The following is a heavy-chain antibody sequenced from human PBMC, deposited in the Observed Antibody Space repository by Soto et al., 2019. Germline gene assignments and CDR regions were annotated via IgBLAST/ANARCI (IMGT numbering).Heavy chain of an antibody. CDR1: EFTFSGSS. D-gene: IGHD1-26*01. CDR3: TPEGAGFKY. CDR2: IRSKTTNYAT. J-gene: IGHJ4*02. Sequence: DVQLVESGGGLVQPGGSLKLSCAASEFTFSGSSMHWVRQASGKGLEWVGRIRSKTTNYATAYAASVKDRFTISRDDSKNTTYLQMSNLKTEDTAVYYCTPEGAGFKYWGQGTLVTVSS. V-gene: IGHV3-73*02.